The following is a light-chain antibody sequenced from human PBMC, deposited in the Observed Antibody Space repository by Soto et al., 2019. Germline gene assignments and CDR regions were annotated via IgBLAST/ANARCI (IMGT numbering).Light chain of an antibody. CDR3: QQYGSSPFA. V-gene: IGKV3-20*01. J-gene: IGKJ5*01. CDR2: GVS. CDR1: QSVSSSY. Sequence: IVLTQSPGTLFLSPWERATLSCRASQSVSSSYLAWYQQKPGQAPRLLMYGVSSRATGIPDRFSGSGSGTDFTLTISRLEPEDFAVYYCQQYGSSPFAFGQGTRLEIK.